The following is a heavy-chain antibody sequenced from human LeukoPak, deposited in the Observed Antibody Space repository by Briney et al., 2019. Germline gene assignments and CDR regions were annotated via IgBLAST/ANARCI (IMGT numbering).Heavy chain of an antibody. CDR3: ARPRSIAARGDAFDI. CDR1: GYTFTSYG. CDR2: ISAYNGNT. J-gene: IGHJ3*02. D-gene: IGHD6-6*01. V-gene: IGHV1-18*01. Sequence: ASVKVSCKASGYTFTSYGISWVRQAPGQGLEWMGWISAYNGNTNYAQKLQGRVTMTTDTSTSTAYMELRSLRSDDTAVYYCARPRSIAARGDAFDIWGQGTMVTVSS.